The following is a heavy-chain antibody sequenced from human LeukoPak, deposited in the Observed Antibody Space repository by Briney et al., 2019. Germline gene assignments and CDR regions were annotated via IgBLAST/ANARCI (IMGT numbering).Heavy chain of an antibody. CDR3: AKDGLQSTTSGVHLDS. J-gene: IGHJ5*01. Sequence: PGNSLRLSCGASGFTFSSYTMHWVRQAPGKGLEWVAFIRSDASYEYYIDSVKGRFTLSRDNSKNTLYLQMSTLRPEDTAVYYCAKDGLQSTTSGVHLDSWGQGTLVTVSS. V-gene: IGHV3-30*02. D-gene: IGHD5/OR15-5a*01. CDR2: IRSDASYE. CDR1: GFTFSSYT.